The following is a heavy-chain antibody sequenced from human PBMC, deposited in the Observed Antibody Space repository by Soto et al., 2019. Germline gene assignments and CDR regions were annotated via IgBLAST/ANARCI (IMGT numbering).Heavy chain of an antibody. Sequence: GGSLRLSCAASGFTFSDYYMSWIRQAPGKGLEWVSYISSSSSYTNYADSVKGRFTISRDNAKNSLYLQMNSLRAEDTAVYYCARDPGSTVWVDYWGQGTLVTVSS. D-gene: IGHD4-17*01. CDR2: ISSSSSYT. V-gene: IGHV3-11*06. CDR1: GFTFSDYY. CDR3: ARDPGSTVWVDY. J-gene: IGHJ4*02.